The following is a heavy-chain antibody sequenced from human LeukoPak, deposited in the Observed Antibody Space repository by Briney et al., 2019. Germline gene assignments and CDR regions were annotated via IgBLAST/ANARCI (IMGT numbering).Heavy chain of an antibody. D-gene: IGHD2-21*01. CDR2: INPNSGGT. CDR1: GYSFTDYY. V-gene: IGHV1-2*02. CDR3: ARADRLDGGPYLIGP. Sequence: ASVKVSCKTSGYSFTDYYLHWVRQAPGQGLEWMGWINPNSGGTSSAQKFQGRVTMTRDTPITTVYMEVSWLTSDDTAIYYCARADRLDGGPYLIGPWGQGTLVTVSS. J-gene: IGHJ5*02.